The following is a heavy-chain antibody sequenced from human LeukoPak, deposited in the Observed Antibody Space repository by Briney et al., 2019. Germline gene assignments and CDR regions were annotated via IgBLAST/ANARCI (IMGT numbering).Heavy chain of an antibody. CDR3: TRDDSLAVAGTEGYYFDY. CDR2: ISSSGSNI. CDR1: GFTFSSYE. V-gene: IGHV3-48*03. Sequence: GRSLRLSCAASGFTFSSYEMNWVRQAPGKGLEWVSYISSSGSNIYYADSVKGRFTISRDNAKNSLYLQMNSLRGEDTAVYYCTRDDSLAVAGTEGYYFDYWGQGTLVTVSS. J-gene: IGHJ4*02. D-gene: IGHD6-19*01.